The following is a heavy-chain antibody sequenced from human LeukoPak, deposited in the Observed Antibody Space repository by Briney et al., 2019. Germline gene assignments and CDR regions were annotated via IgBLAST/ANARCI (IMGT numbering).Heavy chain of an antibody. CDR1: GLTFSSYA. Sequence: SGGSLRLSCAAPGLTFSSYAMHWVRQAPCKGLEWVAVISYDGSNKYYADSVKGRFTISRDNSKNTLYLQMNSLRAEDTAVYYCARDCGGDCHGGFDYWGQGTLVTVSS. D-gene: IGHD2-21*02. CDR2: ISYDGSNK. CDR3: ARDCGGDCHGGFDY. J-gene: IGHJ4*02. V-gene: IGHV3-30-3*01.